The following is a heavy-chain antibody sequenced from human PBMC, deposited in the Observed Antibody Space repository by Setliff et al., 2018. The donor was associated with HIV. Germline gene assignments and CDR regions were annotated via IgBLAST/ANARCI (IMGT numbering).Heavy chain of an antibody. CDR1: GGSISTTSSY. J-gene: IGHJ6*03. D-gene: IGHD5-12*01. Sequence: SETLSLTCTVSGGSISTTSSYWGWIRQSPGKGLEWIGTLYDTGRTYYNPPLKSRVSIFVDTTKNEFSLNLRSVTAADTAVYFCVNSGYDGDYYYYYMDVWGKGTRSPSP. CDR3: VNSGYDGDYYYYYMDV. V-gene: IGHV4-39*01. CDR2: LYDTGRT.